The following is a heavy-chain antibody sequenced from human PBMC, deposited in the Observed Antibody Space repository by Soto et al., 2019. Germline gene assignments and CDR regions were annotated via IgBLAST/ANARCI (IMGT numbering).Heavy chain of an antibody. CDR1: GYTFTSYY. CDR2: INPSGGST. Sequence: ASVKVSCKASGYTFTSYYMHWVRQAPGQGLEWMGIINPSGGSTSYAQKFQGRVTMTRDTSTSTVYMELSSLRSEDTAVYYCARDLLRVVIANWFDPWGHGTLVTVSS. D-gene: IGHD2-21*01. CDR3: ARDLLRVVIANWFDP. V-gene: IGHV1-46*01. J-gene: IGHJ5*02.